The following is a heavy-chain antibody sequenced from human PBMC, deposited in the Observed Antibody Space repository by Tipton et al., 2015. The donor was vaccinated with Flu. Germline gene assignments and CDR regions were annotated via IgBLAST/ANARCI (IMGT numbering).Heavy chain of an antibody. CDR3: VSCTNYYYGMDV. D-gene: IGHD2-2*01. V-gene: IGHV4-39*01. CDR2: VYHRETT. Sequence: TLSLTCIVSGGFVSSSGHYWGWVRRSPGGELEWIGSVYHRETTYYRGPTRYNPSLMGRVTISVDSSKSQFSLQLNSVPATDTAVYYCVSCTNYYYGMDVWGQGTTVTVSS. J-gene: IGHJ6*02. CDR1: GGFVSSSGHY.